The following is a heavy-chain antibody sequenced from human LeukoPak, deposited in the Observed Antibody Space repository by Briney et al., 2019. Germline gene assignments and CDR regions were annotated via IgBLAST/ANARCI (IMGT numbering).Heavy chain of an antibody. CDR3: GRDLTG. D-gene: IGHD1-20*01. CDR2: IDTGGTT. Sequence: GGSLRLSCAASGFSVSSKNMSWVRQAPGKGLEWVSVIDTGGTTYYADSVKGRFTISRDNSKNTLYLQMNSLRAEDTAVYYCGRDLTGWGQGTLVTVSS. CDR1: GFSVSSKN. J-gene: IGHJ4*02. V-gene: IGHV3-53*01.